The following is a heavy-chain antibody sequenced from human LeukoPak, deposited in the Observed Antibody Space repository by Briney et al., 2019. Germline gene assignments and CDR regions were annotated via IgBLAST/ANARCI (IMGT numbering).Heavy chain of an antibody. V-gene: IGHV1-8*01. J-gene: IGHJ6*02. CDR1: GYTFTSYD. CDR2: MNPNSGNT. CDR3: ARDPGYSYGTTSHYGMDV. Sequence: ASVKVSCKASGYTFTSYDINWVRQATGQGLEWMGWMNPNSGNTGYAQKFQGRVTMTRNTSISTAYMELSSLRSEDTAVYYCARDPGYSYGTTSHYGMDVWGQGTTVTVSS. D-gene: IGHD5-18*01.